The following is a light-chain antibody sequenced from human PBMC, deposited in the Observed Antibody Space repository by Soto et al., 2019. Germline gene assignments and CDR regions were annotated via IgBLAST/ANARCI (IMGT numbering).Light chain of an antibody. CDR3: CSYAGSYSYV. Sequence: QSALTQPPSASGSPGQSVTISCTGTSSDVGGYDYVSWHQQHPGKAPKVIIYEVSKRPSGVPDRFSGSKSGNTASLTVSGLQAEDEADYYCCSYAGSYSYVFGTGTKVTVL. CDR2: EVS. CDR1: SSDVGGYDY. J-gene: IGLJ1*01. V-gene: IGLV2-8*01.